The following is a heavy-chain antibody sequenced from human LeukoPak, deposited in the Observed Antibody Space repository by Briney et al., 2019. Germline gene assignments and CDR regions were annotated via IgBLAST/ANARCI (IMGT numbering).Heavy chain of an antibody. J-gene: IGHJ5*02. CDR1: GYTFTSYY. V-gene: IGHV1-46*01. CDR3: ARDMSSSWYWFDP. D-gene: IGHD6-13*01. CDR2: INPSCGST. Sequence: GASVKVSCKASGYTFTSYYMHWVRQAPGQGLEWMGIINPSCGSTSYAQKFQGRVTMTRDTSTSTVYMELSSLRPEDTAVYCCARDMSSSWYWFDPWGQGTLVTVSS.